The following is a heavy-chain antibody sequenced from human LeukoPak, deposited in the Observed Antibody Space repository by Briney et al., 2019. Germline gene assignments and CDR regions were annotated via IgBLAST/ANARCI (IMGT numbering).Heavy chain of an antibody. CDR1: VGTFSSYA. D-gene: IGHD5-24*01. V-gene: IGHV1-69*01. Sequence: SMKVSSKASVGTFSSYAIRWVRQAPGQGLEWMGGIITIFGTANYAQKFQGRVTITADESTSTAYMELSSLRSEDTAVYYCARNRDGYNYFWFDPWGQGNLVTVSS. CDR3: ARNRDGYNYFWFDP. J-gene: IGHJ5*02. CDR2: IITIFGTA.